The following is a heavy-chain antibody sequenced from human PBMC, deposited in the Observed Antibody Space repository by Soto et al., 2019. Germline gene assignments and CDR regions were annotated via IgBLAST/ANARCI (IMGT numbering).Heavy chain of an antibody. CDR1: GGTFSSYA. V-gene: IGHV1-69*19. D-gene: IGHD2-15*01. J-gene: IGHJ3*02. CDR2: IIPIFGTA. CDR3: ARVSDCSGGSCYLYAFDI. Sequence: QVQLVQSGAEVKKPGSSVKVSCKASGGTFSSYAISWVRQAPGQGLEWMGGIIPIFGTANYAQKFQGRVTITADEATSTAYMELSSLRSEDTAVYYCARVSDCSGGSCYLYAFDIWGQGTMVTVSS.